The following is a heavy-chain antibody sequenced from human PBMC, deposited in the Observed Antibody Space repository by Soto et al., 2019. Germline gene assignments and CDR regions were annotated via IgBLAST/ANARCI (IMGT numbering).Heavy chain of an antibody. Sequence: QVQLVESGGGVVQPGRSLRLSCAVSGFTFSSYGMHWVRQAPGKGLEWVAVIWYDGSNKYYAYSEKGRFTITRDNCKNTLYLQINSLRAENTAVYYCARALYCTSASCYAAGIHSYYYYYMEVWGKGTTVTVSS. J-gene: IGHJ6*03. CDR3: ARALYCTSASCYAAGIHSYYYYYMEV. V-gene: IGHV3-33*01. CDR2: IWYDGSNK. CDR1: GFTFSSYG. D-gene: IGHD2-2*01.